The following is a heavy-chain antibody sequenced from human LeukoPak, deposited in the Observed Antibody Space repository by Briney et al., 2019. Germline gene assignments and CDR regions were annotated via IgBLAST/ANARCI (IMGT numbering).Heavy chain of an antibody. CDR3: AKYSGYSYGYAIIDY. CDR1: GFTFSSYA. V-gene: IGHV3-23*01. Sequence: PGGSLRLSCAASGFTFSSYAMSWVRQAPGKGLEGVSAISGSGGSTYYADSVKGRFTISRDNSKNTLYLQMNSLRAEDTAVYYCAKYSGYSYGYAIIDYWGQGTLVTVSS. J-gene: IGHJ4*02. D-gene: IGHD5-18*01. CDR2: ISGSGGST.